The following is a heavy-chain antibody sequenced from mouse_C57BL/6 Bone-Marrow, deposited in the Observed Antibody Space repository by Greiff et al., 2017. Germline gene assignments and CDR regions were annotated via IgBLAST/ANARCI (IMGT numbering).Heavy chain of an antibody. V-gene: IGHV5-4*03. Sequence: EVKLMESGGGLVKPGGSLKLSCEASGFTFSSYAMSWVRQTPEKRLEWVATISDGGSYTDYPHNVKGRFTFTRNTAKNTPYMQMSHLKSKDNAMYYYSSVRLRRDFDYCGPGTTLTVSS. CDR3: SSVRLRRDFDY. CDR1: GFTFSSYA. J-gene: IGHJ2*01. D-gene: IGHD2-4*01. CDR2: ISDGGSYT.